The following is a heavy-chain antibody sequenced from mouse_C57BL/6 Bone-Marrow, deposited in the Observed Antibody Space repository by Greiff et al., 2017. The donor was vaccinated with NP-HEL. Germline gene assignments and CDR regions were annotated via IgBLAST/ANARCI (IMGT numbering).Heavy chain of an antibody. D-gene: IGHD2-4*01. Sequence: EVHLVESGGGLVQPGGSLKLSCAASGFTFSDYGMAWVRQAPRKGPEWVAFISNLAYSIYYADTVTGRFTISRENAKNTLYLEMSSLRSEDTAMYYCARQVYYDYDGGYAMDYWGQGTSVTVSS. V-gene: IGHV5-15*01. CDR3: ARQVYYDYDGGYAMDY. CDR1: GFTFSDYG. CDR2: ISNLAYSI. J-gene: IGHJ4*01.